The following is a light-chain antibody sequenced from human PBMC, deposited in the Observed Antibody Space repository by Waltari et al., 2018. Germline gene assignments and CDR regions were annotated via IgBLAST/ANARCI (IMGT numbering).Light chain of an antibody. V-gene: IGKV3-20*01. CDR1: QSVSRS. J-gene: IGKJ1*01. CDR2: GTA. Sequence: IVLAQSPGTLSLSPGERATLSCRASQSVSRSLAWYQQNTGQAPRLLIYGTAIRGTGIPDMFSGSGSGKDFSLTISRLESEDFAVYYCQHYVRLPATFGQGTKVEIK. CDR3: QHYVRLPAT.